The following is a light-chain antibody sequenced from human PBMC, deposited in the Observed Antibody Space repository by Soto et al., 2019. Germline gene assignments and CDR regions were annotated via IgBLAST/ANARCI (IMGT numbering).Light chain of an antibody. Sequence: QSALTQPASVSGSPGQSITISCTGTSSDVGRYNYVSWYQQHPRKAPKLMIYEVRNRPSGVSSRFSGSKSGNTASLTISGLQAEDEAEYYCNSYASSTTWVFGGGTKLTVL. CDR2: EVR. CDR1: SSDVGRYNY. J-gene: IGLJ3*02. CDR3: NSYASSTTWV. V-gene: IGLV2-14*01.